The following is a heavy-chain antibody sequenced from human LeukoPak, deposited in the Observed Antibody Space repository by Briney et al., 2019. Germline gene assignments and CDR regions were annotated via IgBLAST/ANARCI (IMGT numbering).Heavy chain of an antibody. V-gene: IGHV1-8*01. Sequence: ASVKVSCKAPGYTFTSYDINWVRQATGQGLEWMGWMNPNSGNTGYAQKFQGRVTMTRNTSISTAYMELSSLRSEDTAVYYCARGLAITMIVGTGYWGQGTLVTVSS. CDR1: GYTFTSYD. D-gene: IGHD3-22*01. CDR3: ARGLAITMIVGTGY. CDR2: MNPNSGNT. J-gene: IGHJ4*02.